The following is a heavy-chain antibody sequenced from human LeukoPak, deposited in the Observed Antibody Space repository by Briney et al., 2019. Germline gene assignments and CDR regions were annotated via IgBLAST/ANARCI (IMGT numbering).Heavy chain of an antibody. CDR2: ISRSGSTK. CDR3: AELGITMIGGV. V-gene: IGHV3-11*04. CDR1: GFTFSDYN. J-gene: IGHJ6*04. D-gene: IGHD3-10*02. Sequence: GGSLRLSCAASGFTFSDYNMRWIRQAPGKGLEWVSPISRSGSTKYYADSVKGRFTISRDNAKNSLFLQMNSLRAEDTAVYYCAELGITMIGGVWGKGTTVTISS.